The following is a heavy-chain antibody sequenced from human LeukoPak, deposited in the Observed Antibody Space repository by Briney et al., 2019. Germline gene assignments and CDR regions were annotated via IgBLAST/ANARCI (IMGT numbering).Heavy chain of an antibody. CDR2: ISSSGGSI. D-gene: IGHD7-27*01. CDR3: AKDLGPTWFDP. V-gene: IGHV3-23*01. CDR1: GFAFNSLA. Sequence: GGSLRLSCAAYGFAFNSLAMSWVRQAPGQGLEWVSVISSSGGSIYYGDSVKGRFTIARDNSKNALYLQMNSLRVEDTAVYYCAKDLGPTWFDPWGQGTLVTVSS. J-gene: IGHJ5*02.